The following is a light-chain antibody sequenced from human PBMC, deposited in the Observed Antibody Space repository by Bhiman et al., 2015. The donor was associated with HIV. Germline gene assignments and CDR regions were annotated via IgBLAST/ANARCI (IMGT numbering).Light chain of an antibody. Sequence: QPLLTQPPSASGTPGQTVTISCSGGGPNIGSNVVNWFQQFPGAAPKLLIYRNDQRPSGVPDRFSGSKSGTSASLAISGLQSEDEADYYCAAWDDSLNGPRVFGGGTKLTVL. V-gene: IGLV1-44*01. CDR2: RND. CDR3: AAWDDSLNGPRV. J-gene: IGLJ3*02. CDR1: GPNIGSNV.